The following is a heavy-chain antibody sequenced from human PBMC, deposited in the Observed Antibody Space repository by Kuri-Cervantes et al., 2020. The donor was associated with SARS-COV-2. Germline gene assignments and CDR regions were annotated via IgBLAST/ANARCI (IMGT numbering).Heavy chain of an antibody. V-gene: IGHV4-61*01. Sequence: SETLSLTCSVSRGSISSHDSMSSNFWTWIRQPPGKGLEWIGDIHSSGSTNYNPSLKGRVTILLDASKNQFSLRLDSVTAADTAVYFCASEGERLLWFGELSRWGQGTLVTVSS. CDR1: RGSISSHDSMSSNF. CDR3: ASEGERLLWFGELSR. CDR2: IHSSGST. J-gene: IGHJ4*02. D-gene: IGHD3-10*01.